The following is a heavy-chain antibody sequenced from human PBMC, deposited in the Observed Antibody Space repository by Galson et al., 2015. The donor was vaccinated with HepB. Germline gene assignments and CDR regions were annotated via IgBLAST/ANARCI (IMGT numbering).Heavy chain of an antibody. V-gene: IGHV1-69*13. CDR2: IIPIFGTA. J-gene: IGHJ6*03. Sequence: SVKVSCKASGGTFSSYAISWVRQAPGQGLEWMGGIIPIFGTANYAQKFQGRVTITADESTSTAYMELSSLRSEDTAVYYCARGPESSYYYYYYMDVWGKGTTVTVSS. CDR1: GGTFSSYA. CDR3: ARGPESSYYYYYYMDV.